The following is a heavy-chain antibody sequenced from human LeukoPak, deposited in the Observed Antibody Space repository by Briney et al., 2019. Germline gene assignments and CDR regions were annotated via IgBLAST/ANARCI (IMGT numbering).Heavy chain of an antibody. CDR3: ASRYCTSTNCYAFDI. CDR1: GFTFSSYS. Sequence: GGSLRLSRAASGFTFSSYSMNWVRQAPGKGLEWVSAISSSSDYIFYADSVQGRFTISRDNAVNSLFLQMNSLRAEGTAVYYCASRYCTSTNCYAFDIWGQGTMVTVSS. J-gene: IGHJ3*02. D-gene: IGHD2-2*01. V-gene: IGHV3-21*01. CDR2: ISSSSDYI.